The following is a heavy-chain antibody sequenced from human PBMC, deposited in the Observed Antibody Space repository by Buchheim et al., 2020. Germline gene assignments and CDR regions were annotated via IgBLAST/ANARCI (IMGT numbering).Heavy chain of an antibody. D-gene: IGHD5-18*01. CDR1: GFTFSSYA. CDR3: ASDRKSQLCAMGYYYYGMDV. V-gene: IGHV3-30-3*01. CDR2: ISYDGSNK. Sequence: QVQLVESGGGVVQPGRSLRRSCAASGFTFSSYAMHWVRQAPGKGLEWVAVISYDGSNKYYADSVKGRFTISRDNSKNTLYLQMTSLRAEDTAVYYCASDRKSQLCAMGYYYYGMDVWGQGTT. J-gene: IGHJ6*02.